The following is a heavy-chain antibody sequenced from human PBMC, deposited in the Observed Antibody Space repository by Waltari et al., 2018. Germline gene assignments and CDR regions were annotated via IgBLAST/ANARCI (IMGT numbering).Heavy chain of an antibody. D-gene: IGHD4-17*01. CDR2: IKQDGNEK. Sequence: EVQLVESGGGLVQPGWSLRLSCAASGFTFSHYWLSWVRQAPGKGLEWVANIKQDGNEKYYVDSVKGRFTISRDNAKNSLYLQMNSLRAEDTAVYYCAGVLRWYFDYWGQGTLVTVSS. CDR1: GFTFSHYW. CDR3: AGVLRWYFDY. V-gene: IGHV3-7*04. J-gene: IGHJ4*02.